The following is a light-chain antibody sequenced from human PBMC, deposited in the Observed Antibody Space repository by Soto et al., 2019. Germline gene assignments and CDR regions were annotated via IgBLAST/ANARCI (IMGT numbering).Light chain of an antibody. CDR3: EAWDGSLSVVL. J-gene: IGLJ2*01. Sequence: QSVLTQPPSASGTPGQRVTISCSGSSSNIGTNPVNWYQHLPGSAPKLLIYSNNQRPSGVPDRFSGSKSGTSASLAISGLQSDDEADYYCEAWDGSLSVVLFGGGTKLTVL. V-gene: IGLV1-44*01. CDR2: SNN. CDR1: SSNIGTNP.